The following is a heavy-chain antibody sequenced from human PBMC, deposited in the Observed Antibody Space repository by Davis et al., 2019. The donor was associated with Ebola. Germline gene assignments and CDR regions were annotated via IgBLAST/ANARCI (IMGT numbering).Heavy chain of an antibody. CDR3: ARPTYSHGLNYYGMDV. J-gene: IGHJ6*02. D-gene: IGHD5-18*01. CDR2: ISSNGGST. Sequence: GALKISCAASGFTFSSYAMHWVRQAPGKGLEYVSAISSNGGSTYYANSVKGRFTISRDNSKNTLYLQMNSLRAEDTAVYYCARPTYSHGLNYYGMDVWGQGTTVTVSS. V-gene: IGHV3-64*01. CDR1: GFTFSSYA.